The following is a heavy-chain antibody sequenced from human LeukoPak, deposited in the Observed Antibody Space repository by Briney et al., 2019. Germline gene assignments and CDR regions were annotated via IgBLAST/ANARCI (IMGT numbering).Heavy chain of an antibody. D-gene: IGHD2-2*01. Sequence: PGGSLRLSCAASGFTFSSYSMNWVRQAPGKGLEWVSSISSTSNYIYYADSVKGRFNISRDNSKNTLYLQMNSLRAEDTAVYYCAKDMYQLLAYTLRDAFDIWGQGTMVTVSS. CDR3: AKDMYQLLAYTLRDAFDI. J-gene: IGHJ3*02. V-gene: IGHV3-21*04. CDR1: GFTFSSYS. CDR2: ISSTSNYI.